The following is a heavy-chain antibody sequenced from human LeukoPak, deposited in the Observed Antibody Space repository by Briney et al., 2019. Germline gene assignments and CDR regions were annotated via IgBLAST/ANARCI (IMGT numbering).Heavy chain of an antibody. CDR3: ARASSDYYDSSGSHPLIDY. Sequence: SETLSLTCTASGGSISSYYWSWIRQPPGKGLEWVWYIYYSGSTNYNPSLKSRVTISVDTSKNQFSLKLNSVTAADTAVYYCARASSDYYDSSGSHPLIDYWGQGTLVTVSS. CDR2: IYYSGST. V-gene: IGHV4-59*01. D-gene: IGHD3-22*01. CDR1: GGSISSYY. J-gene: IGHJ4*02.